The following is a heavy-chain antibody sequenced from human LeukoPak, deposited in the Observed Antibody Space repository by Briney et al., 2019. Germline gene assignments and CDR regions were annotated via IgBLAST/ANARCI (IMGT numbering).Heavy chain of an antibody. CDR3: ARGSIYYGDSSAYFDY. D-gene: IGHD3-22*01. Sequence: PSETLSLTCAVYGGSFSGYYWSWIRQPPGKGLEWIGEINHSGSTNYNPSLKSRVTISVDTSKNQFSLKLSSVTAADTAVYYCARGSIYYGDSSAYFDYWGQGSLVTVSS. CDR2: INHSGST. CDR1: GGSFSGYY. V-gene: IGHV4-34*01. J-gene: IGHJ4*02.